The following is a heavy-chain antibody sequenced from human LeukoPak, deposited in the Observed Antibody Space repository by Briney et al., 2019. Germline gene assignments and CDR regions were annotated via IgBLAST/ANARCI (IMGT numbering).Heavy chain of an antibody. CDR3: ARAPTVRDIWRFGVDY. D-gene: IGHD3-10*01. Sequence: TGGSLRLSCAASGFTFSSYTMHWVRQTPGKGLEFVSAINSGGTTYYGNSVKGRFTISRDNSKNTLYLQMDSLRAEDMAVYYCARAPTVRDIWRFGVDYWGQGTLVTVSS. CDR2: INSGGTT. V-gene: IGHV3-64*01. J-gene: IGHJ4*02. CDR1: GFTFSSYT.